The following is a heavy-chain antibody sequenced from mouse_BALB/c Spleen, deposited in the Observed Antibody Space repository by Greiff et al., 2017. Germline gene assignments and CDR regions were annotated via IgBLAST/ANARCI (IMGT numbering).Heavy chain of an antibody. J-gene: IGHJ4*01. CDR1: GYTFTSYW. CDR3: ARDITTVDYAMDY. Sequence: QVQLQQSGAELAKPGASVKMSCKASGYTFTSYWMHWVKQRPGQGLEWIGYINPSTGYTEYNQKFKDKATLTADKSSSTAYMQLSSLTSEDSAVYYCARDITTVDYAMDYWGQGTSVTVSS. V-gene: IGHV1-7*01. CDR2: INPSTGYT. D-gene: IGHD1-1*01.